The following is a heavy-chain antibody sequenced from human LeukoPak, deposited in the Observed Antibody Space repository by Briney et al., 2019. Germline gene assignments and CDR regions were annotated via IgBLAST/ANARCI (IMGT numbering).Heavy chain of an antibody. J-gene: IGHJ3*02. Sequence: GGSLRLSCAASGFTFSSHGMHWVRHAPGKGLVWVAHVSTDGTSTSSVDSVKGRFTISRDNAKNTLYLQMNSLRAEDTAVYYCARDSPNYSKGAIDIWGQGTMVTVSS. CDR2: VSTDGTST. CDR3: ARDSPNYSKGAIDI. D-gene: IGHD1-7*01. CDR1: GFTFSSHG. V-gene: IGHV3-74*01.